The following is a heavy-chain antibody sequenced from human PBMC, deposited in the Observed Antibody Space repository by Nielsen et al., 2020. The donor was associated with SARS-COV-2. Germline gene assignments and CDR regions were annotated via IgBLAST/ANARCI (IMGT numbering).Heavy chain of an antibody. Sequence: SETLSLTCTVSGGSISSSSYYCGWIRQPPGEGLEWIGTIYYSGSTYYSPSLKSRVTMSVDTSKNQFSLKLSSVTAADTAIYYCAGDVDTADYFEYWGQGTLVTVS. CDR3: AGDVDTADYFEY. V-gene: IGHV4-39*07. CDR2: IYYSGST. D-gene: IGHD5-18*01. CDR1: GGSISSSSYY. J-gene: IGHJ4*02.